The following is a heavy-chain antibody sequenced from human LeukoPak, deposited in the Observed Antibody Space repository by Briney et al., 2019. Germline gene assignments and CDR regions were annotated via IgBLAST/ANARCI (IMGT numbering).Heavy chain of an antibody. CDR2: ILYGGSEK. CDR3: AKDPRTGAVSGIFYFDY. Sequence: PGRSLRLSCAASGFTFSRHPMHWVRQAPGKGLEWVAVILYGGSEKYYTESVKGRFTISRDNSKNTLYLQMDSLRPEDTAVYYCAKDPRTGAVSGIFYFDYWGQGTLLTVSS. J-gene: IGHJ4*02. CDR1: GFTFSRHP. D-gene: IGHD6-19*01. V-gene: IGHV3-30*04.